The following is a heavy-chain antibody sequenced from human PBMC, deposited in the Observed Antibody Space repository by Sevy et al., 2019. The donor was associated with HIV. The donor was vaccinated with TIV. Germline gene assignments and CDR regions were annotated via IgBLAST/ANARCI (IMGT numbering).Heavy chain of an antibody. D-gene: IGHD7-27*01. CDR3: AGEGGVATTGDHDAFDI. J-gene: IGHJ3*02. CDR2: IIPIFGTP. Sequence: ASVKVSCKASGDTFSTYGLSWVRQAPGQGLEWMGGIIPIFGTPNYAQKFQGRVTITADESASTAYMELSSLRSEDTALYYCAGEGGVATTGDHDAFDIWGHGTLVTISS. CDR1: GDTFSTYG. V-gene: IGHV1-69*13.